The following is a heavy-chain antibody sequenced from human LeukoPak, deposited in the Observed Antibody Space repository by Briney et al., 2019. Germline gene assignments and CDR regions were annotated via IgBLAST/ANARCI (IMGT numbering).Heavy chain of an antibody. CDR3: ARSRSNTIFGVVTRPYYFDY. V-gene: IGHV4-38-2*01. D-gene: IGHD3-3*01. Sequence: SETLSLTCAVSGYSISSGYYWGWIRQPPGKGLEWIGSIYHSGSTYYNPSLKSRVTISVDTSKNQFSLKLSSVTAADTAVCYCARSRSNTIFGVVTRPYYFDYWGQGTLVTVSS. CDR2: IYHSGST. J-gene: IGHJ4*02. CDR1: GYSISSGYY.